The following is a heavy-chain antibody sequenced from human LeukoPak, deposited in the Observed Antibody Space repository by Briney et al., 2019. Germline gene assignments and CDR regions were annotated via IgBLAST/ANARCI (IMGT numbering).Heavy chain of an antibody. D-gene: IGHD2-21*02. Sequence: SETLSLTCTVSGGSISSGGYYWSWIRQHPGKGLEWIGYIYYSGSTNYNPSLKSRVTISVDTSKNQFSLKLSSVTAADTAVYYCARGHIVVVTALDAFDIWGQGTMVTVSS. CDR1: GGSISSGGYY. J-gene: IGHJ3*02. V-gene: IGHV4-61*08. CDR2: IYYSGST. CDR3: ARGHIVVVTALDAFDI.